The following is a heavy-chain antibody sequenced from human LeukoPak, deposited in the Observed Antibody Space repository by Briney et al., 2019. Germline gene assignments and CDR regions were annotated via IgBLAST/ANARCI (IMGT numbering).Heavy chain of an antibody. Sequence: PGGSLRLSCAASGFTFSSYGMHWVRRAPGKGLEWVAVIWYDGSNEHYADSVKGRFTISRDNAKNTLFLQMNSLRAEDTAVYYCARDRSYGMDVWGQGTSVTVSS. CDR1: GFTFSSYG. J-gene: IGHJ6*02. V-gene: IGHV3-33*01. CDR3: ARDRSYGMDV. D-gene: IGHD3-10*01. CDR2: IWYDGSNE.